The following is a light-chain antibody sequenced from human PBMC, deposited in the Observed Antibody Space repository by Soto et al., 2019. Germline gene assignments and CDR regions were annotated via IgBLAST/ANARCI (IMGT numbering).Light chain of an antibody. CDR1: QSISSW. Sequence: DIQMTQSPSILSASVGDRVTITCRASQSISSWLAWYQQKPGKAPKLLIYKASSLESGVPSRFSGSGSGTEFTLTISSLQPDDFATYYCQQYNSYSLTFGQGTKVDTK. J-gene: IGKJ1*01. CDR3: QQYNSYSLT. V-gene: IGKV1-5*03. CDR2: KAS.